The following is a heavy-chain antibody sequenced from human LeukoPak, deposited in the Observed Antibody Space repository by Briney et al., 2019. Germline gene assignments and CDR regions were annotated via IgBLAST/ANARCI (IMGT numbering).Heavy chain of an antibody. CDR1: GFSFSRYS. CDR2: ISDSSDYI. CDR3: ARDQEADYGSGSFDD. D-gene: IGHD3-10*01. J-gene: IGHJ4*02. Sequence: GGSLRLSCAASGFSFSRYSMNWVRQAPGKGLEWVSSISDSSDYIYYGDAVKGRFTISRDNAKNSLYLQMNSLEAEDTAVYYCARDQEADYGSGSFDDWGQGTLVTVSS. V-gene: IGHV3-21*01.